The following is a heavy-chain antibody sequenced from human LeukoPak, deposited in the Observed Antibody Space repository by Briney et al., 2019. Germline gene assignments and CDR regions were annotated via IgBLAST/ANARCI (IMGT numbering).Heavy chain of an antibody. CDR1: GFTFSRYG. V-gene: IGHV3-33*01. CDR3: ARDLRLGYYDSSFPDY. CDR2: IWYDGSKK. J-gene: IGHJ4*02. Sequence: TGGSLRLSCAASGFTFSRYGMHWVRQGPGKGLEWVAVIWYDGSKKYYPDSVKGRFTISRDNSKNTLYLQMNSLRAEDTAVYYCARDLRLGYYDSSFPDYWGQGTLVTVSS. D-gene: IGHD3-22*01.